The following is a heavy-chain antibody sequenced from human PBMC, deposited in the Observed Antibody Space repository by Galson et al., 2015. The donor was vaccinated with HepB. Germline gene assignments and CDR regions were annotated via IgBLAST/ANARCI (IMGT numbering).Heavy chain of an antibody. Sequence: SLRLSCAASGFTFSSYAMHWVRQAPGKGLEWVAVISYDGSNKYYADSVKGRFTISRDNSKNTLYLQMNSLRAEDTAVYYCASIAMTTVPHGAGDAFDIWGQGTMVTVSS. CDR1: GFTFSSYA. J-gene: IGHJ3*02. V-gene: IGHV3-30-3*01. CDR3: ASIAMTTVPHGAGDAFDI. CDR2: ISYDGSNK. D-gene: IGHD4-17*01.